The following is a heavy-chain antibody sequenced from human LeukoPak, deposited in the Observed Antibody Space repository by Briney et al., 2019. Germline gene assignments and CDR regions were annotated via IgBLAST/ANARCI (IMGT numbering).Heavy chain of an antibody. Sequence: ASVKVSCKASGYTFTGYYMHWVRQAPGQGLEWMGWINPNSGGTNYAQKFQGRVTMTRDTSISTAYMELSRLRSDDTVVYYCARQYYDFWSGYYYYYYMDVWGKGTTVTVSS. CDR2: INPNSGGT. V-gene: IGHV1-2*02. CDR3: ARQYYDFWSGYYYYYYMDV. CDR1: GYTFTGYY. D-gene: IGHD3-3*01. J-gene: IGHJ6*03.